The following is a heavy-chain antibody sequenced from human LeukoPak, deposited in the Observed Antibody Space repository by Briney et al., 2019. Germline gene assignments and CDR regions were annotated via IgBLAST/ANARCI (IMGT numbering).Heavy chain of an antibody. CDR2: ISGSGGST. CDR1: GFTFSSYA. J-gene: IGHJ4*02. V-gene: IGHV3-23*01. D-gene: IGHD3-10*01. Sequence: GGSLRLSCAASGFTFSSYAMSWVRQAPGKGLEWVSAISGSGGSTYYADSVKGRFTISRDNSKNTLYLQMNSLRAEDTAVYYCARTSGSYYNPLPLDYWGQGTLVTVSS. CDR3: ARTSGSYYNPLPLDY.